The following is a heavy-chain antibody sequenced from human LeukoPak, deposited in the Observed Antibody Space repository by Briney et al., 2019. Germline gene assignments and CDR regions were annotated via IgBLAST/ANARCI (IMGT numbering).Heavy chain of an antibody. CDR1: GGSISSGSYY. J-gene: IGHJ5*02. CDR2: IYTSGST. D-gene: IGHD3-9*01. CDR3: ARAYESVRYFDWLFVGWFDP. Sequence: SETLSLTCTVSGGSISSGSYYWSWIRQPAGKGLEWIGRIYTSGSTNYNPSLKSRVTISVDTSKNQFSLKLSSVTAADTAVYYCARAYESVRYFDWLFVGWFDPWGQGTLVTVSS. V-gene: IGHV4-61*02.